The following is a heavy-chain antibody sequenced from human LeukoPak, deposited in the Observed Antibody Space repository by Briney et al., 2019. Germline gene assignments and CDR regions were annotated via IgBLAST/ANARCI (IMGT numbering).Heavy chain of an antibody. CDR1: GGSISSSSYY. V-gene: IGHV4-39*01. Sequence: KSSETLSLTCTVSGGSISSSSYYWGWIRQPPGKGLEWIGGIYYSGSTYYNPSLQSRVTISVDTSKNQFSLKLNSVTAADTAVYYCASFYCSGGSCYQYFSYYYMDVWGKGTTVTISS. CDR3: ASFYCSGGSCYQYFSYYYMDV. CDR2: IYYSGST. D-gene: IGHD2-15*01. J-gene: IGHJ6*03.